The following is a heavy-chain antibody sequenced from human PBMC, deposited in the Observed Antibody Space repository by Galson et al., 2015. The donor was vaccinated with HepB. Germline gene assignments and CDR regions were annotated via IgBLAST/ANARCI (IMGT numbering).Heavy chain of an antibody. CDR3: AAGSGGSLDY. CDR1: GGSISSYY. Sequence: LSLTCTVSGGSISSYYWSWIRQPPGKGLEWIGYIYYSGSTNYNPSLKSRVTISVDTSKNQFSLKLSPVTAADTAVYYCAAGSGGSLDYWGQGTLVTVSS. D-gene: IGHD2-15*01. CDR2: IYYSGST. J-gene: IGHJ4*02. V-gene: IGHV4-59*01.